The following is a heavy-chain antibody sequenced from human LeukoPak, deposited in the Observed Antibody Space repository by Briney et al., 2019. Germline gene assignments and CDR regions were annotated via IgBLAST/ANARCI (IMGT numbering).Heavy chain of an antibody. J-gene: IGHJ4*02. CDR1: GGSISSYY. V-gene: IGHV4-59*01. Sequence: SETLSLTCTVSGGSISSYYWSWIRQSPGKGLEWIGYIYYSGSTNYNPSLKSRVTISVDTSKNQFSLKLSSVTAADTAVYYCARDDYYGSGSYYPIPYYWGQGTLVTVSS. CDR2: IYYSGST. D-gene: IGHD3-10*01. CDR3: ARDDYYGSGSYYPIPYY.